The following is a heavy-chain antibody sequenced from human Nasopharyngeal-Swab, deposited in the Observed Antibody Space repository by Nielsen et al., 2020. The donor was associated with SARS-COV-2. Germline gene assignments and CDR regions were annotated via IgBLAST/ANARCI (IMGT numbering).Heavy chain of an antibody. Sequence: ETLSLTCAASGFIFSTYAMSWVRQAPGEGLEWVSTITGSGGDTYYADSVKGRFTISRDNSKNTLYLQMNSLRAEDTAVYYCAKFSSSTSYYYFGMNVWGQGTTVTVSS. J-gene: IGHJ6*02. CDR2: ITGSGGDT. D-gene: IGHD6-6*01. V-gene: IGHV3-23*01. CDR1: GFIFSTYA. CDR3: AKFSSSTSYYYFGMNV.